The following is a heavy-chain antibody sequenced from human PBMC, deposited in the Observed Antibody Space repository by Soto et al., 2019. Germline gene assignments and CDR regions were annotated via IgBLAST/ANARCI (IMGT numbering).Heavy chain of an antibody. CDR3: ARHRDSTFDAFDI. V-gene: IGHV5-51*01. CDR1: GYSFTSYW. CDR2: IYPGDSDT. J-gene: IGHJ3*02. D-gene: IGHD3-3*02. Sequence: PGESLKISCRGSGYSFTSYWIGWVRQMPGKGLEWMGIIYPGDSDTRYSPSFQGQVTISADKSISTAYLQWSSLKASDTAMYYCARHRDSTFDAFDIWGQGTMVTVSS.